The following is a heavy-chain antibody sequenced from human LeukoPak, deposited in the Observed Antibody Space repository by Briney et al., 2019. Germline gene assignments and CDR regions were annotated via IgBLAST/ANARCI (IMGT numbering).Heavy chain of an antibody. V-gene: IGHV1-24*01. J-gene: IGHJ4*02. CDR1: GYTLTELS. D-gene: IGHD4-23*01. CDR2: FDPEDGET. Sequence: GASVKVSCKVSGYTLTELSMHWVRQAPGKGLEWMGGFDPEDGETIYAQKLQGRVTMTTDTSTSTAYMELRSLRSDDTAVYYCARDGDYGGNSDLDYWGQGTLVTVSS. CDR3: ARDGDYGGNSDLDY.